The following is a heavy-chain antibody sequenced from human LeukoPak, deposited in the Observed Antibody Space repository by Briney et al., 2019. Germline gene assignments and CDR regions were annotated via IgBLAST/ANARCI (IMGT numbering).Heavy chain of an antibody. CDR1: GFTFDDYA. CDR3: TRHSEQYYDFWSGYSGDY. D-gene: IGHD3-3*01. CDR2: IRSKANSYAT. V-gene: IGHV3-73*01. Sequence: GRSLRLSCATSGFTFDDYAMHWVRQASGKGLEWVGRIRSKANSYATAYAASVKGRFTISRDDSKNTAYLQMNSLKTEDTAVYYCTRHSEQYYDFWSGYSGDYWGQGTLVTVSS. J-gene: IGHJ4*02.